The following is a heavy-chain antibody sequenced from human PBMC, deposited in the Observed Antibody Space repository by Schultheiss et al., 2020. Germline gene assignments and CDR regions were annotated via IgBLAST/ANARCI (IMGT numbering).Heavy chain of an antibody. CDR2: MNPNSGNT. V-gene: IGHV1-8*01. Sequence: ASVKVSGKASGYTFTSYDINCVRQATGQGLEWMGWMNPNSGNTGYAQKFQGRVTMTRNTSISTAYMELSSLRSEDTAVYYCARTPFGVVITPNWFDPWGQGTLVTVSS. D-gene: IGHD3-3*01. J-gene: IGHJ5*02. CDR3: ARTPFGVVITPNWFDP. CDR1: GYTFTSYD.